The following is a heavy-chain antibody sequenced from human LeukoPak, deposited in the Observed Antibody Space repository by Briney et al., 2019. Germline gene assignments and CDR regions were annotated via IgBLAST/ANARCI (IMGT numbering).Heavy chain of an antibody. V-gene: IGHV4-61*02. Sequence: PSQTLSLTCTVSGGSISSGSYYWSWIRQPAGKGLEWIGRIYTSGSTNYNPSLKSRVTISVDTSKNQFSLKLSSVTAADTAVYYCARDREWFISMDVWGKGTTVTVSS. J-gene: IGHJ6*04. CDR2: IYTSGST. CDR3: ARDREWFISMDV. D-gene: IGHD3-3*01. CDR1: GGSISSGSYY.